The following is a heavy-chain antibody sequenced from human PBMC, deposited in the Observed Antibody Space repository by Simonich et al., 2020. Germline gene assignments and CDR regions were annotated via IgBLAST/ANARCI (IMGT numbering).Heavy chain of an antibody. V-gene: IGHV4-39*01. CDR2: IYYSGRT. J-gene: IGHJ4*02. D-gene: IGHD6-6*01. CDR3: ARWAYSSSYFDY. CDR1: GGSISSSSYY. Sequence: QLQLQESGPGLVKPSETLSLTCTVSGGSISSSSYYWGWLRQPPGKGLEGIGSIYYSGRTYYNPSLKSRVTISVDTSKNQFSLKLSSVTAADTAVYYCARWAYSSSYFDYWGQGTLVTVSS.